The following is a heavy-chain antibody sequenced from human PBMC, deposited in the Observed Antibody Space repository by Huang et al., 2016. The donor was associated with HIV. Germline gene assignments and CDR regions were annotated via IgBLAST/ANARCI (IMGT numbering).Heavy chain of an antibody. D-gene: IGHD1-26*01. CDR2: NIPICGTA. CDR3: ARDLGGADY. Sequence: QVQLVQSGAEVKKPGSSVKVSCKASGGTFSSYAISWVRQAPGQGLAWMGRNIPICGTANYAPRCQGRVTITADEATSTAYMGLSSLRSEDTAIYYCARDLGGADYWGQGTLVTVSS. V-gene: IGHV1-69*13. CDR1: GGTFSSYA. J-gene: IGHJ4*02.